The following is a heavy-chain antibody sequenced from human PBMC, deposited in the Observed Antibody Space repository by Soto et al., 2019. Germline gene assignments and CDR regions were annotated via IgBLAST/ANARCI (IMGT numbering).Heavy chain of an antibody. J-gene: IGHJ4*02. CDR3: AKDSNFDWLLPFDY. Sequence: GWSLRLSCASSVFTFISYAMSWVRQAPGKGLEWVSAISGSGGSTYYADSVKGRFTISRDNSKNTLYLQMNSLRAEDTAVYYCAKDSNFDWLLPFDYWGQGTLVTVSS. CDR1: VFTFISYA. D-gene: IGHD3-9*01. V-gene: IGHV3-23*01. CDR2: ISGSGGST.